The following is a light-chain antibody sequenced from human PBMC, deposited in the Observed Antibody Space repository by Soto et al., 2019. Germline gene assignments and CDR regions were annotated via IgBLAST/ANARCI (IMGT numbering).Light chain of an antibody. CDR3: HQYHSAPQT. V-gene: IGKV4-1*01. Sequence: DIVMTQSPDSLAVSLGESATINCKSSQSVLYSPNNKNYLAWYQQKPGQPPRLLVYWASTRESGVPDRFSGSGSGTDFTITISSLQAEDAAVYYCHQYHSAPQTVDQGTKVEIK. CDR2: WAS. J-gene: IGKJ1*01. CDR1: QSVLYSPNNKNY.